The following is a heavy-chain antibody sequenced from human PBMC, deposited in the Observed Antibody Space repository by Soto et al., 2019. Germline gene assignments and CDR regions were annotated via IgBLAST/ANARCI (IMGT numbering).Heavy chain of an antibody. J-gene: IGHJ4*02. V-gene: IGHV3-74*01. CDR2: INSDGSST. CDR1: GFTFSSYW. Sequence: GGSLRLSCAASGFTFSSYWMHWVRQAPGKGLVWVSRINSDGSSTSYADSVKGRFTISRDNAKNTLYLQMNSLRAEDTAVYYCVRSRGYCSSTSCPPPLDYWGQGTLVTVSS. CDR3: VRSRGYCSSTSCPPPLDY. D-gene: IGHD2-2*01.